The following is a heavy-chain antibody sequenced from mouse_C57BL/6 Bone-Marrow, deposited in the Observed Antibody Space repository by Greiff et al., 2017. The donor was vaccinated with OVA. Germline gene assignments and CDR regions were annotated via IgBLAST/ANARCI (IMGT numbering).Heavy chain of an antibody. V-gene: IGHV14-4*01. Sequence: EVQLQQSGAELVRPGASVKLSCTASGFTIKDDYMHWVQQRPEQGLEWIGWIDPENGDTEYASKFQGKATITADTSSNTAYLQLSSLTSEDTAVYYCTSYGNFDYWGQGTTLTVSS. J-gene: IGHJ2*01. CDR1: GFTIKDDY. CDR2: IDPENGDT. CDR3: TSYGNFDY. D-gene: IGHD1-1*02.